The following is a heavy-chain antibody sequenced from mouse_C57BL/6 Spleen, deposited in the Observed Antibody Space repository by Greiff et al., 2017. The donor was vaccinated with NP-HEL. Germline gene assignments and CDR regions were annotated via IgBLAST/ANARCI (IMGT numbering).Heavy chain of an antibody. CDR2: INLNNGGT. CDR1: GYTFTDYN. Sequence: EVQLQQSGPELVKPGASVKMSCKASGYTFTDYNMHWVKQSHGKSLEWIGYINLNNGGTSYNQKFKGKATLTVNKSSSTAYMELRSLTSEDSAVYYCARRGYYGSKGWFAYWGQGTLVTVSA. V-gene: IGHV1-22*01. D-gene: IGHD1-1*01. J-gene: IGHJ3*01. CDR3: ARRGYYGSKGWFAY.